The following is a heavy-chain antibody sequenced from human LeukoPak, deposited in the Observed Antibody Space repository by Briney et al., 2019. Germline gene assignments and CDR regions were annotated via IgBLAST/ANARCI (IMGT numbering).Heavy chain of an antibody. CDR3: TSHAAFDP. CDR2: IKSKNVGGTT. Sequence: GGSLRLSSAASGFTFSSYGMHWVRQAPGKGLEWVGRIKSKNVGGTTDYAAPVKGRFTISRDDSKNTVYLQMNSLKIEDTAVYYCTSHAAFDPWGQGTLVTVSS. V-gene: IGHV3-15*01. J-gene: IGHJ5*02. CDR1: GFTFSSYG.